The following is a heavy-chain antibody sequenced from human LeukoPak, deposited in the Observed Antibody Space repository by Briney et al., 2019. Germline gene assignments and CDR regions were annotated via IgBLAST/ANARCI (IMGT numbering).Heavy chain of an antibody. D-gene: IGHD5-18*01. CDR3: ARYSGYSYGYGH. CDR2: MNPNSGNT. CDR1: GGTFSSYA. Sequence: GASVKVSCKASGGTFSSYAISWVRQATGQGLEWMGWMNPNSGNTGYAQKFQGRVTMTRNTSISTAYMELSSLRSEDTAVYYCARYSGYSYGYGHWGQGTLVTVSS. V-gene: IGHV1-8*02. J-gene: IGHJ4*02.